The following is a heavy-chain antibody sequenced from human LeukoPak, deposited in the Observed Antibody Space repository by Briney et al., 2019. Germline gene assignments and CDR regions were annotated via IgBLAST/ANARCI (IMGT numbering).Heavy chain of an antibody. CDR2: INPNSGGT. V-gene: IGHV1-2*02. D-gene: IGHD1-1*01. Sequence: GASVKVSCKASGYAFTCYYLHWVRQAPGHGLEWMGWINPNSGGTKYAQKFQGRVTMTRDTSITTAYMELSSLRSDDTAVYYCARDLEGLERYFDYWGQGTLVTVSS. J-gene: IGHJ4*02. CDR1: GYAFTCYY. CDR3: ARDLEGLERYFDY.